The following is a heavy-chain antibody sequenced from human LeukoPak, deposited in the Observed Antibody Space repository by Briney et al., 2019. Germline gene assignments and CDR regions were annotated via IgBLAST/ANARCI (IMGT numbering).Heavy chain of an antibody. CDR1: GGTFSSYA. Sequence: GSSVKVSCKASGGTFSSYAISWVRQAPGQGLEWMGWISAYKGNTNYAQKLQGRVTMTTDTSTSTAYMELRGLRSDDTAVYYCARDRVNIWYVLVYWGQGTLVTVSS. J-gene: IGHJ4*02. D-gene: IGHD3-16*01. CDR2: ISAYKGNT. CDR3: ARDRVNIWYVLVY. V-gene: IGHV1-18*01.